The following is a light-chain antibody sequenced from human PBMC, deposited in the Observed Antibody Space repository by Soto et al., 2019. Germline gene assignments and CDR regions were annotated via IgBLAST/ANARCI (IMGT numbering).Light chain of an antibody. CDR3: QQYNNWPPVT. Sequence: EIVMTQSPATLSVSPGERATLSCRASQSVYNNLAWYQQKPGQAPSLLIYGASTRATGIPARFSVSWSGTEFTRTISSLQSEDFAGDFCQQYNNWPPVTFGPGTKVDS. CDR2: GAS. V-gene: IGKV3-15*01. J-gene: IGKJ3*01. CDR1: QSVYNN.